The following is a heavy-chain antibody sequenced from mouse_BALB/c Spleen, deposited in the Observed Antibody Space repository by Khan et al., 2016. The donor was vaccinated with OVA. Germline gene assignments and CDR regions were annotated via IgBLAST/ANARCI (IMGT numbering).Heavy chain of an antibody. J-gene: IGHJ3*01. D-gene: IGHD2-14*01. CDR1: GYTFTSYT. CDR2: INPSNGYT. CDR3: VRDGAYHRNDGLFAY. Sequence: VQLQQSGAELARPGASVKMSCKASGYTFTSYTMHWVKQRPGQGLEWIGYINPSNGYTIYNQKFKDKAPLTPEKSSTNAYMELSCLTSDDSALYNCVRDGAYHRNDGLFAYWGQGTLVTVSA. V-gene: IGHV1-4*01.